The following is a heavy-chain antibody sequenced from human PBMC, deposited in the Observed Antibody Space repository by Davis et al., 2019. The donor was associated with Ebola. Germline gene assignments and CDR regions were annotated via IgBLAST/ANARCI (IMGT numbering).Heavy chain of an antibody. J-gene: IGHJ4*02. CDR1: GFTLSSYT. D-gene: IGHD5-12*01. Sequence: PGGSLRLSCAASGFTLSSYTMHWVRQAPGKGLEWVADVSYDRKNEYYADSVKGRFTISRDNAKNMVYLQMNSLRVEDTAVYYCARDQVGLIYGHLDYWGQGTLVTVSS. V-gene: IGHV3-30*04. CDR3: ARDQVGLIYGHLDY. CDR2: VSYDRKNE.